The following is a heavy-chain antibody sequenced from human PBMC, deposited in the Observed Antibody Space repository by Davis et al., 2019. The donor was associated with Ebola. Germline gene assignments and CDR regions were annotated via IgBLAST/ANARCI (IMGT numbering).Heavy chain of an antibody. CDR1: GFTFSDYY. Sequence: GGSLRLSCAASGFTFSDYYMSWIRQAPGKGLEWVSYISSGSSTIYYADSVKGRFTISRDNAKNSLYLQMNSLRDEDTAVYYCARDPDTAMASDAFDIWGQGTMVTVS. V-gene: IGHV3-11*04. D-gene: IGHD5-18*01. J-gene: IGHJ3*02. CDR2: ISSGSSTI. CDR3: ARDPDTAMASDAFDI.